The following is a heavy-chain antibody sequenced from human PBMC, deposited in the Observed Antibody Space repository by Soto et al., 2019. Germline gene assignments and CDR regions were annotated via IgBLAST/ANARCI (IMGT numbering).Heavy chain of an antibody. CDR2: IYWNDDK. V-gene: IGHV2-5*01. J-gene: IGHJ5*02. CDR1: GFSLTTSGLG. Sequence: SGPTLVNPTQTLTLTCTFSGFSLTTSGLGVGWIRQPPGKALEWLALIYWNDDKRYSPSLRGRLTITKDTSKNQVVLAMTNMEPVDTATYYCAHHTITPATNWFDPWGLGTMVTVSS. D-gene: IGHD2-2*01. CDR3: AHHTITPATNWFDP.